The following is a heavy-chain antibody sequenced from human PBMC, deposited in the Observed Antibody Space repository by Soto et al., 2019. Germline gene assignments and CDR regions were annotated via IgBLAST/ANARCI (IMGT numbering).Heavy chain of an antibody. Sequence: QVPLVESGGGLVKPGGPLRLSCAASGFTFSGYYMTWVRQAPGQGLEWVSYISSSGSTIYYADSVKGRFTISRDNSKNSLYLQINSLRAEDTAVYYCARYGGDAFDIWGQGTMVTVSS. CDR1: GFTFSGYY. V-gene: IGHV3-11*01. CDR2: ISSSGSTI. J-gene: IGHJ3*02. D-gene: IGHD4-17*01. CDR3: ARYGGDAFDI.